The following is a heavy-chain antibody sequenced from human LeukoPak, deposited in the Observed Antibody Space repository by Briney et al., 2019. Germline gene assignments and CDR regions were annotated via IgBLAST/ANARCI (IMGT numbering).Heavy chain of an antibody. V-gene: IGHV3-30*02. D-gene: IGHD2-2*01. Sequence: GGSLRLSCAASGFTFSTYGMHWVRQAPGKGLEWVAFIRYDGSNKYYTDSVKGRFTISRDNSKNTLYLQMNSLRAEDTAVYYCATAVVPAAKDWFDPWGQGTLVTVSS. CDR2: IRYDGSNK. J-gene: IGHJ5*02. CDR3: ATAVVPAAKDWFDP. CDR1: GFTFSTYG.